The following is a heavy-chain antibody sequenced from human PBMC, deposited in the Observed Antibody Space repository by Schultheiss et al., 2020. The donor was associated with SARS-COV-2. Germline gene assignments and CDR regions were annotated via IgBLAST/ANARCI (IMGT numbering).Heavy chain of an antibody. V-gene: IGHV3-48*02. D-gene: IGHD3-16*01. CDR2: ISSSSSAI. CDR1: GFTFSTYA. Sequence: GGSLRLSCAASGFTFSTYAMSWVRQAPGKGLEWVSYISSSSSAIYYADSVKGRFTISRDNAKNSLYLQMDSLRDEDTAVYYCARDSTSYSYYFDFWGQGTLVTVSS. CDR3: ARDSTSYSYYFDF. J-gene: IGHJ4*02.